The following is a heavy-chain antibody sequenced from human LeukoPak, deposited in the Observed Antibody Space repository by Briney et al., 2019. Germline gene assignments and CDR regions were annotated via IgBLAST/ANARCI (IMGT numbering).Heavy chain of an antibody. CDR3: ARVSTAVSLAIDY. Sequence: PGGSLRLSCAASGFTFSNYAMNWVRQAPGKGLEWVSVISSSSRYMYYADSVKGRFTISRDNAKNSLYLQMNSLRAEDTAVYYCARVSTAVSLAIDYWGQGTLVTVST. D-gene: IGHD6-13*01. J-gene: IGHJ4*02. CDR2: ISSSSRYM. V-gene: IGHV3-21*06. CDR1: GFTFSNYA.